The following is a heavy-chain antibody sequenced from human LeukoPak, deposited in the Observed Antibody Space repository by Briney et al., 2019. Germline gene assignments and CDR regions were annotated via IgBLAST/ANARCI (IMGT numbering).Heavy chain of an antibody. V-gene: IGHV4-59*01. Sequence: SETLSLTCTVSGSSISSYYWSWIRQPPGKGLEWIGYIYYSGSTNYNPSLKSRVTISVDTSKNQFSLKLSSVTAADTAVYYCARGEDIVVVPAAQAWFDPWGQGTLVTVSS. D-gene: IGHD2-2*01. CDR3: ARGEDIVVVPAAQAWFDP. CDR1: GSSISSYY. CDR2: IYYSGST. J-gene: IGHJ5*02.